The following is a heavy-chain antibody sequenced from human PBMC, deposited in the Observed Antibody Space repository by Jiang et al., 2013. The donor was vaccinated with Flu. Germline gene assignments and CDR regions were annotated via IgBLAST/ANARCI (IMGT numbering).Heavy chain of an antibody. CDR2: IRSKAYGGTT. V-gene: IGHV3-49*03. D-gene: IGHD6-19*01. J-gene: IGHJ6*02. CDR3: TRAVAGSYYYFYGMDV. CDR1: GFTFGDYA. Sequence: GLVQPGRSLRLSCTASGFTFGDYAMSWFRQAPGKGLEWVGLIRSKAYGGTTEYAASVKGRFIISRDDSKSIAYLQMNSLKSEDTDVYYCTRAVAGSYYYFYGMDVWGQGTTVTVSS.